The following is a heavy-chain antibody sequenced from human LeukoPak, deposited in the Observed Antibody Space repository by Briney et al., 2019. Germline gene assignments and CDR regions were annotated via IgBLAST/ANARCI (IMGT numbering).Heavy chain of an antibody. CDR3: ARGLRGSWYGDDY. Sequence: PSQTLSLTCTVSGGSISSGSYYWSWTRQPAGKGLEWIGRIYTSGSTNYNPSLKSRVTISVDTSKNQFSLKLSSVTAADTAVYYCARGLRGSWYGDDYWGQGTLVTVSS. V-gene: IGHV4-61*02. J-gene: IGHJ4*02. CDR1: GGSISSGSYY. D-gene: IGHD6-13*01. CDR2: IYTSGST.